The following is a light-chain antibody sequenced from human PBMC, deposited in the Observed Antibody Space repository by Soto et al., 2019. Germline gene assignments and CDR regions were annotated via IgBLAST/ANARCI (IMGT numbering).Light chain of an antibody. V-gene: IGLV2-11*01. CDR2: DVS. CDR1: RSGVGVYNY. CDR3: CSYAGSYTVV. Sequence: QSVLTQPRSVSGSPGQSGSISCTGTRSGVGVYNYFSWYQQYPGKAPKLMIYDVSKRPSGVPDRFSGSKSDNTASLTISALQAEDEADYYCCSYAGSYTVVFGSGTKVTVL. J-gene: IGLJ1*01.